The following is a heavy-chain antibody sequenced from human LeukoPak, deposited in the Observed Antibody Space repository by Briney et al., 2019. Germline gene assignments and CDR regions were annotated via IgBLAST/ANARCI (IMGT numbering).Heavy chain of an antibody. V-gene: IGHV3-21*01. J-gene: IGHJ4*02. Sequence: GGKLRLSSAAAAFTVWIYSMDWVRQAPGKGLEWVSSISSSSGYIYYADSVKGRFTISRDNAKKSLYLQMNSLIAEDTAVYYCAREENYKVDYWGQGTLVTVSS. CDR3: AREENYKVDY. D-gene: IGHD1-7*01. CDR2: ISSSSGYI. CDR1: AFTVWIYS.